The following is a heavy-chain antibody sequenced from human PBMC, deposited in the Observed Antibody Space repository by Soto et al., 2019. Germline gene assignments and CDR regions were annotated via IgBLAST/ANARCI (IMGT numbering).Heavy chain of an antibody. J-gene: IGHJ6*02. CDR2: IYPGDSDT. Sequence: GESLKISCKASGYSFTKYWISWVRQMPGKGLEWMGIIYPGDSDTRYSPSFQGQVTISADKSISTAYLQWSSLKASDTAMYYCARLGSARMEPYQLLKNGMDVWGQGTTVTVSS. CDR3: ARLGSARMEPYQLLKNGMDV. V-gene: IGHV5-51*01. CDR1: GYSFTKYW. D-gene: IGHD2-2*01.